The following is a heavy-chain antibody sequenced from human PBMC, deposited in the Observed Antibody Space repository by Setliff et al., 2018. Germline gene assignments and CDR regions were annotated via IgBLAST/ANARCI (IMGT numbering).Heavy chain of an antibody. Sequence: ASVKVSCKASGYSFSDSAVNWVRQAPGQGLEWVGWISVYSGNAYYAQKLQDRVTLTTYTSTTTAYMELRSLRSDDTAVYYCARDPLYRENLSRVFDFWGQGTMVTVSS. CDR2: ISVYSGNA. V-gene: IGHV1-18*01. CDR3: ARDPLYRENLSRVFDF. D-gene: IGHD3-16*02. CDR1: GYSFSDSA. J-gene: IGHJ3*01.